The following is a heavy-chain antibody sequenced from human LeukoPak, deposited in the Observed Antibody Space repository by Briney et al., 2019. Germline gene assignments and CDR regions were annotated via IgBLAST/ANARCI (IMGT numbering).Heavy chain of an antibody. J-gene: IGHJ4*02. Sequence: PGGSLRLSCAASGFTFSSYEMNWVRQAPGKGLEWVSYISSSGSTIYYADSVKGRFTISRDNAKNSLYLQMSSLRAEDTAVYYCARVPGWGYSSPQDYWGQGTLDTVSS. CDR2: ISSSGSTI. D-gene: IGHD5-18*01. CDR3: ARVPGWGYSSPQDY. V-gene: IGHV3-48*03. CDR1: GFTFSSYE.